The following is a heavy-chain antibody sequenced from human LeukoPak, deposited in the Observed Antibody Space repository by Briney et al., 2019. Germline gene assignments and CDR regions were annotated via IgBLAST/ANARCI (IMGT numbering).Heavy chain of an antibody. CDR3: ARDRVC. V-gene: IGHV3-74*01. J-gene: IGHJ4*02. CDR1: GFTFSDYW. CDR2: INSDGRDT. Sequence: GGSLRLSCAASGFTFSDYWMHWVRQAPGKGLEWVSHINSDGRDTNYADSVKGRFTISRDNANNMVYLHMNGLRAEDTAVYYCARDRVCWGQGTLVTVSS.